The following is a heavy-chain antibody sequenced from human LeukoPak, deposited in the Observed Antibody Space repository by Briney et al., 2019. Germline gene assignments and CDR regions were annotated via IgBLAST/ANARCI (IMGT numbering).Heavy chain of an antibody. V-gene: IGHV3-21*01. Sequence: PGRSLRLSCAASGFTFSSYSMNWVRQAPGKGLEWVSSISSSSSYIYYADSVKGRFTISRDNAKNSLYLQMNSLRAEDTAVYYCARDYGATNGVWGTYYYGMDVWGQGTTVTVSS. CDR2: ISSSSSYI. J-gene: IGHJ6*02. D-gene: IGHD2-8*01. CDR3: ARDYGATNGVWGTYYYGMDV. CDR1: GFTFSSYS.